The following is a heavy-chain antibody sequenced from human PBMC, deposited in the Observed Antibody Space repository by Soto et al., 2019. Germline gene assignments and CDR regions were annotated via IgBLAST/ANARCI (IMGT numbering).Heavy chain of an antibody. Sequence: QVQLQESGPGLVKPSQTLSLTCTVSGGSISSGDYYWSWIRQPPGKGLEWIGYIYYSGSTYYNPSLQGRATISVDPAKNQLSLELSSVTAGDTAVYYCARRGDDDIVTGYWHRYNWFDPWGQGTLDTVSS. J-gene: IGHJ5*02. CDR1: GGSISSGDYY. CDR3: ARRGDDDIVTGYWHRYNWFDP. CDR2: IYYSGST. D-gene: IGHD3-9*01. V-gene: IGHV4-30-4*01.